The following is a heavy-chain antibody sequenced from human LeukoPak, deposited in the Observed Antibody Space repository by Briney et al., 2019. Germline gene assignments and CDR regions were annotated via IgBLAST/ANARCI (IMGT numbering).Heavy chain of an antibody. J-gene: IGHJ4*02. Sequence: GGSLRLSCAASGFTFSGYAMHWVRQAPGKGLEYVSAISSNGGSTYYANSVKGRFTISRDNSKNTLYLQMGSLRAEDMAVYYCASYQRWGQGTLVTVSS. D-gene: IGHD2-2*01. CDR3: ASYQR. V-gene: IGHV3-64*01. CDR1: GFTFSGYA. CDR2: ISSNGGST.